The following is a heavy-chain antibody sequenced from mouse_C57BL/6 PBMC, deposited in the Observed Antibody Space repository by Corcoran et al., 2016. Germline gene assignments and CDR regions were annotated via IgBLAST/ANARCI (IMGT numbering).Heavy chain of an antibody. J-gene: IGHJ2*01. D-gene: IGHD2-1*01. CDR2: INPNNGGT. Sequence: EVQLQQSGPELVKPGASVKISCKASGYTFTDYYMNWVKQSHGKSLEWIGDINPNNGGTSYNQKFKGKATLTVDKSSSTAYMELRSLTSEDSAVYYCARHRYGNPLDYWGQGTTLTVSS. V-gene: IGHV1-26*01. CDR3: ARHRYGNPLDY. CDR1: GYTFTDYY.